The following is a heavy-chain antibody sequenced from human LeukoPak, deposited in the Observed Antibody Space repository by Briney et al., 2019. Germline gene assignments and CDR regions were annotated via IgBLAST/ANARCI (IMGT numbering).Heavy chain of an antibody. J-gene: IGHJ4*02. CDR2: IWYDGSNK. V-gene: IGHV3-33*06. D-gene: IGHD2-15*01. Sequence: PGGSLRLSCAASGSAFSSYGMHWVRQAPGKGLEWVAVIWYDGSNKYYADSVKGRFTISRDNSKNTLYLQMNSLRAEDTAVYYCAKDGERYCSGGSCYSFFDYWGQGTLVTVSS. CDR1: GSAFSSYG. CDR3: AKDGERYCSGGSCYSFFDY.